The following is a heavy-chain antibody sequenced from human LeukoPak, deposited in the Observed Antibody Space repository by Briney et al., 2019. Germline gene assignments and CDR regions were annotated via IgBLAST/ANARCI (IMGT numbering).Heavy chain of an antibody. Sequence: GGSLRLSCAASGFTFGNYAMHWVRQGPGKGLEWVANINRDGGQRSYVDSVKGRFAISRDNAKNSLYLQMSSLKTEDTAVYYYARDISPDDYFDSHKCYYDAFDIWGQGTLVTVSS. J-gene: IGHJ3*02. CDR3: ARDISPDDYFDSHKCYYDAFDI. D-gene: IGHD3-22*01. CDR2: INRDGGQR. CDR1: GFTFGNYA. V-gene: IGHV3-7*04.